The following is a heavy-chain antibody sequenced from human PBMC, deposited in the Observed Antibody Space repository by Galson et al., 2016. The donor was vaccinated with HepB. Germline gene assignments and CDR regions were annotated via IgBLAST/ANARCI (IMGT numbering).Heavy chain of an antibody. J-gene: IGHJ3*01. Sequence: SETLSLTCIVSGDSMTSDTYFWGWIRQSPGKGLEWIGSVHESGNTPYNPSLTTRLSISIDASKKQFSLKLTSVTAADTAVYYCVRHADKTNQMVTAFDYWGQGTMVTVSS. CDR1: GDSMTSDTYF. V-gene: IGHV4-39*01. CDR3: VRHADKTNQMVTAFDY. CDR2: VHESGNT. D-gene: IGHD2-21*02.